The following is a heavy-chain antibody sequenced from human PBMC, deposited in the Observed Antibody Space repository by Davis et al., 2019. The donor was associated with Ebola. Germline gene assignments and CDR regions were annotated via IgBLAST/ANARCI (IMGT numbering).Heavy chain of an antibody. D-gene: IGHD2-2*01. J-gene: IGHJ4*02. V-gene: IGHV4-59*11. CDR3: ARASDIGVVY. CDR1: AGSISSHY. CDR2: IFYSGSS. Sequence: SETLSLTCTVSAGSISSHYWSWVRPLPGKGLEWIGSIFYSGSSYSNPSVRSRLSMSVDPSKNQFSLKLSSVTAADTAVYYCARASDIGVVYWGQGTMVTVSS.